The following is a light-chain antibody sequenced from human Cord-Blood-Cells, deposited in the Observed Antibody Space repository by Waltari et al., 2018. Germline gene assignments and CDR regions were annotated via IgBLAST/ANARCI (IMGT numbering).Light chain of an antibody. CDR2: KAS. Sequence: DIQMTQSPSTLSASVGDRVTITCRASQSISSWLAWYQQKPGKAPKLLIYKASSLESGVPSRFSGSGFGTEFTLTISSLQPDDFATYYCQQYNSYLTFGPGTKVDIK. J-gene: IGKJ3*01. CDR3: QQYNSYLT. V-gene: IGKV1-5*03. CDR1: QSISSW.